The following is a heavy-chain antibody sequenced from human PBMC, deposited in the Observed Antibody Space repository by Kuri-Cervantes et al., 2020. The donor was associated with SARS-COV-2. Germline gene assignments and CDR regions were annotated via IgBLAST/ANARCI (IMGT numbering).Heavy chain of an antibody. J-gene: IGHJ5*02. CDR3: ATTTVLGPTRRSWFDP. D-gene: IGHD1-1*01. CDR1: GYTFTNND. V-gene: IGHV1-8*02. Sequence: ASVKVSCKASGYTFTNNDVNWLRQASGQGLEWMGWMNPDTGNAGYAQKFQGRVTMTRITSISTAYMELSSLRSEDTAVYYCATTTVLGPTRRSWFDPWGQGTLVTVSS. CDR2: MNPDTGNA.